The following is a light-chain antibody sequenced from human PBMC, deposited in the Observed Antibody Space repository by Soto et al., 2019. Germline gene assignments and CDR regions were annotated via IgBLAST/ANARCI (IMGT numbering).Light chain of an antibody. CDR1: QTTTTW. CDR3: QQYISYPYT. V-gene: IGKV1-5*01. J-gene: IGKJ2*01. Sequence: GDRVTITCRASQTTTTWLAWYQQQPGTDPKLLIYDASSLEGGVPSRFSASGSGTEFTLTISSLQPDALATYYCQQYISYPYTFGQGTQVEIK. CDR2: DAS.